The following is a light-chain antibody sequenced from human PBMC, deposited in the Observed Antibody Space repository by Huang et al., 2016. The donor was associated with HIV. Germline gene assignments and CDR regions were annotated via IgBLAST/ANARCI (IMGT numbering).Light chain of an antibody. CDR2: GAS. CDR1: QSVSSN. Sequence: EIVMTQSPATLSVSPGEGATLSCRASQSVSSNLALYQQKPGQAPRLLIYGASTRATGIPARFSGIGSGTEFTLTVSSLQSEDFAVYYCQQYNNWPPSGYTFGQGTKVEIK. V-gene: IGKV3-15*01. J-gene: IGKJ2*01. CDR3: QQYNNWPPSGYT.